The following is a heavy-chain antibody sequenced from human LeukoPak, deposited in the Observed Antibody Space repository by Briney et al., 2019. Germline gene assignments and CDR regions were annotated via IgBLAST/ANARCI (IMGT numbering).Heavy chain of an antibody. CDR3: TRSGLSGAAHPCWFDS. D-gene: IGHD1-26*01. CDR1: GFSVSNTY. CDR2: IYSGDSGVST. J-gene: IGHJ5*01. V-gene: IGHV3-53*01. Sequence: GGSLRLSCAASGFSVSNTYMSWVRQAPGKGLEWVSVIYSGDSGVSTYYADSVKGRFTISRDNSKNTLYLQMNSLRAEDTAVYYCTRSGLSGAAHPCWFDSWGQGTLVTVSS.